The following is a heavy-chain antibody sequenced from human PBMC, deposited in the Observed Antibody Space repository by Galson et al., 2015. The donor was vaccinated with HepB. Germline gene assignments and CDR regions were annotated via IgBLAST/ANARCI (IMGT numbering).Heavy chain of an antibody. CDR1: GFTFSSYS. CDR2: ISSSSSTI. V-gene: IGHV3-48*01. J-gene: IGHJ4*02. Sequence: SLRLSCAASGFTFSSYSMNWVRQAPGKGLEWVSYISSSSSTIYYADSVKGRFTISRDNAKNSLYLQMNSLRAEDTAVYYCASAGMGMATITGTPNYFDYWGQGTLVTVSS. D-gene: IGHD5-24*01. CDR3: ASAGMGMATITGTPNYFDY.